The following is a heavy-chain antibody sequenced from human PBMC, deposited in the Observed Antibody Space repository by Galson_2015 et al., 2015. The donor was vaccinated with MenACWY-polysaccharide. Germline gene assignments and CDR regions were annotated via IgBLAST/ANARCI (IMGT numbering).Heavy chain of an antibody. V-gene: IGHV3-30*18. J-gene: IGHJ4*02. CDR3: AKDVDHFDSSGLDS. D-gene: IGHD3-22*01. Sequence: SLRLSCAASGFTFSYYGMQWVRQAPGKGLEWVAVISYDGSNKFYADSGKGRFTISRDNSRNTLYLQLNTLRAEDTAIYSCAKDVDHFDSSGLDSWGQGTLVTVSS. CDR2: ISYDGSNK. CDR1: GFTFSYYG.